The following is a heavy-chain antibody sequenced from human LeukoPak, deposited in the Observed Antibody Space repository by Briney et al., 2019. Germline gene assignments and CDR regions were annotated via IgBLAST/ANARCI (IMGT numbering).Heavy chain of an antibody. CDR1: GLTYSDYW. D-gene: IGHD1-26*01. J-gene: IGHJ3*02. CDR3: AAGNVYDI. CDR2: IKPDGTTK. Sequence: GGSLRLSCAASGLTYSDYWMSWVRQAPGKGLEWVANIKPDGTTKYYADSVKGRFTISRDNAKNSMYLQMSSLRAEDTAVYYCAAGNVYDIWGQGTMVTVSS. V-gene: IGHV3-7*02.